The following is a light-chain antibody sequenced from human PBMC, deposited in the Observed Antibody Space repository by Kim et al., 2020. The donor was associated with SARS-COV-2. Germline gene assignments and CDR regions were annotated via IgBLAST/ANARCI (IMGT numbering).Light chain of an antibody. V-gene: IGKV1-5*03. J-gene: IGKJ1*01. CDR1: RSITTW. CDR2: KAS. Sequence: ASVGHRVTIACRAIRSITTWLAWYPQKPGKAPNLLCYKASTLENGVPSRFSGSGSGTEFTLTVSSLQPYDFATYYCQQYHTYPWTFCQGTKVEIK. CDR3: QQYHTYPWT.